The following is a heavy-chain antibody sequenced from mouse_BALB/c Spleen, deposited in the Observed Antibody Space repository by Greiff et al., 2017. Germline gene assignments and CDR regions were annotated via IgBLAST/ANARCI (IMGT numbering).Heavy chain of an antibody. CDR1: GYTFTNYW. J-gene: IGHJ3*01. CDR2: IYPGGGYT. D-gene: IGHD2-14*01. CDR3: AREGGYDEFAY. V-gene: IGHV1-63*02. Sequence: VQLQQSGPELLSPGISVKISCKASGYTFTNYWLRWVKQRPGHGLEWIGDIYPGGGYTNYNEKFKGKATLTADTSSSTAYMQLSSLTSEDSAVYFCAREGGYDEFAYWGQGTLVTVSA.